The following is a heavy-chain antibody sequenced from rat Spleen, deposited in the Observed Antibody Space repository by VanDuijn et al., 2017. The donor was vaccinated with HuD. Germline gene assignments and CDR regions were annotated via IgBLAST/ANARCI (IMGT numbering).Heavy chain of an antibody. D-gene: IGHD1-8*01. CDR3: ARPHSSHYVMDA. Sequence: EVQLVESGGGLVQPGRSLKLSCAASGFTLSDYYMAWVRQAPKKGLEWVASISYEGSSTYYGDSVKGRFTISRDNAKSTLYLQMNSLRSEDTATYYCARPHSSHYVMDAWGQGASVTVSS. V-gene: IGHV5-22*01. CDR1: GFTLSDYY. CDR2: ISYEGSST. J-gene: IGHJ4*01.